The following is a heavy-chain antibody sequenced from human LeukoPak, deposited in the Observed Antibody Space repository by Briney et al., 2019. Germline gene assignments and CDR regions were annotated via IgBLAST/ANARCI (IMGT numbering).Heavy chain of an antibody. V-gene: IGHV1-18*01. D-gene: IGHD6-19*01. CDR3: ARDKYSSGPDYFFEY. CDR1: GYTFTSYG. J-gene: IGHJ4*02. CDR2: ISAYNGNT. Sequence: GASVKVSCKASGYTFTSYGISWVRQAPGQGLEWMGWISAYNGNTSYAQKLQGRVTMTTDTSTSTAYMELRSLTSDDTAVYFCARDKYSSGPDYFFEYWGQGTLVTVSS.